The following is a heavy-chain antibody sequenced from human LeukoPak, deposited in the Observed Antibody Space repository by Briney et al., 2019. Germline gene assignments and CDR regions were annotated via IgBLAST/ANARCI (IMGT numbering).Heavy chain of an antibody. D-gene: IGHD3-10*01. CDR1: GYTFTSYA. Sequence: ASVKVSCKASGYTFTSYAMHWVRQALGQTLQWMGWITAGNGNTKYSQEFQGRVSITRDTSASTAYMELSSLKSEDTAVYYCARVGRGYYGMDVWGQGTTVTVSS. V-gene: IGHV1-3*01. CDR2: ITAGNGNT. CDR3: ARVGRGYYGMDV. J-gene: IGHJ6*02.